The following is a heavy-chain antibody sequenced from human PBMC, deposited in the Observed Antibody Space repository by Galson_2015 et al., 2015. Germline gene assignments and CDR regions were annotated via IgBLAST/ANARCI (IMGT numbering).Heavy chain of an antibody. V-gene: IGHV3-48*02. Sequence: SLRLSCAASGFTFSNYSISWVRQAPGKGPEWISYITSRSSTIYYSDSVKGRFTISRDNAKNSLYLEMRSLRDEDTALYYCARDLGYCSGTSCYSVGAFDIWGQGTMVTVSS. D-gene: IGHD2-15*01. CDR2: ITSRSSTI. J-gene: IGHJ3*02. CDR1: GFTFSNYS. CDR3: ARDLGYCSGTSCYSVGAFDI.